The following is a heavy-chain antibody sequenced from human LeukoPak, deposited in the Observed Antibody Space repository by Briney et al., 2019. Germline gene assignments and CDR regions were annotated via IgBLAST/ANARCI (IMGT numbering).Heavy chain of an antibody. V-gene: IGHV1-2*04. J-gene: IGHJ4*02. CDR2: LNPNSGGT. CDR1: GYTFTGYY. D-gene: IGHD3-22*01. CDR3: ARAGETDYYDSSGYPYDY. Sequence: ASVKVSCKASGYTFTGYYMHWVRQAPGQGLEWMGWLNPNSGGTNYAQKFQGWVTMTRDTSISTAYMELSRLRSDDTAVYYCARAGETDYYDSSGYPYDYWGQGTLVTVSS.